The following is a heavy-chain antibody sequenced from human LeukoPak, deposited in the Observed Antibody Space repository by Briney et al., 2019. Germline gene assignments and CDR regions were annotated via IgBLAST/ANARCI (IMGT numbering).Heavy chain of an antibody. V-gene: IGHV3-48*03. CDR1: GFTFSSYE. Sequence: PGGSLRLSCAASGFTFSSYEMNWVRQAPGKGLEWVSYISSSGSTIYYADSVKGRFTISRDNAKNSLYLQMNSLRAEDTAVYYCARNSMVRGVTHDAFDIWGQGTMVTVSS. D-gene: IGHD3-10*01. J-gene: IGHJ3*02. CDR3: ARNSMVRGVTHDAFDI. CDR2: ISSSGSTI.